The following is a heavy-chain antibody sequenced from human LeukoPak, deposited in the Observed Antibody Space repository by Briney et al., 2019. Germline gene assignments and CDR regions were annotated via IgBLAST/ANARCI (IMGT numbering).Heavy chain of an antibody. CDR3: AVSLTTGGYYGMDV. J-gene: IGHJ6*02. D-gene: IGHD1-1*01. CDR2: FDPEDGET. V-gene: IGHV1-24*01. Sequence: ASVKVSCKVSGYXLTELSFHWVRQAPGKGLKWMGRFDPEDGETIYARKFQGRVTMTEDTSTDTAYMELSSLRSEDTAVYFCAVSLTTGGYYGMDVWGQGTTVTVSS. CDR1: GYXLTELS.